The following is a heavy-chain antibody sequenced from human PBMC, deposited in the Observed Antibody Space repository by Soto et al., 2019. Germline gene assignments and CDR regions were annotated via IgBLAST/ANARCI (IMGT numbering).Heavy chain of an antibody. V-gene: IGHV4-39*01. Sequence: PSETLSLTCTVSGGSISSSSYYWGWIRQPPGKGLEWIGSIYYSGSTYYNPSLKSRVTISVDTSKNQFSLKLSSVTAADTAVYYCAMSYYDFWSGYYTPFDYWGQGTLVTVSS. CDR2: IYYSGST. D-gene: IGHD3-3*01. CDR3: AMSYYDFWSGYYTPFDY. J-gene: IGHJ4*02. CDR1: GGSISSSSYY.